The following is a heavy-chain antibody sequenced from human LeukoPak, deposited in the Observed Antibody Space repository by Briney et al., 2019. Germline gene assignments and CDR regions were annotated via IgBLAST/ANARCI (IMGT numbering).Heavy chain of an antibody. CDR3: AKDDYCGAECY. Sequence: GGSLRLSCAASGFTFDDYAMSWVRQAPGKGLEWVSAISGSGDTTYYADSVKGRFTISRDSSKNTLYLQMNSLRAEDAAVYYCAKDDYCGAECYWGQGTLVTVSS. J-gene: IGHJ4*02. CDR1: GFTFDDYA. V-gene: IGHV3-23*01. CDR2: ISGSGDTT. D-gene: IGHD2-21*01.